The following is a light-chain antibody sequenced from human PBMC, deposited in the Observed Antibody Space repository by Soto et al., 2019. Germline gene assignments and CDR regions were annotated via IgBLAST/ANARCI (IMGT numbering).Light chain of an antibody. CDR1: SSDVGGYNY. J-gene: IGLJ1*01. Sequence: QSALTQPASVSGSPGQSITVSCTGTSSDVGGYNYVSWYQQHPGKAPRLMIYDVTNRHSGVSDRFSGSKSGNTASLTISGRQAEDDADYYCSSYRRGSTYVFGTGTKVTVL. V-gene: IGLV2-14*03. CDR3: SSYRRGSTYV. CDR2: DVT.